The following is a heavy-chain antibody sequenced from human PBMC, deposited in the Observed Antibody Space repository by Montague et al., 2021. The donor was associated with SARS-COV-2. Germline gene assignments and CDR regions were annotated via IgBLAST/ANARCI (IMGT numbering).Heavy chain of an antibody. Sequence: SLRLSCAASGFTFDNYTMHWVRQAPGKGLEWVSLISWDGATTYYADSVKGRFTISRDNTDNSLYPQMNSLRPEDTAFYFCGKERAKYVWSETLDDWGQGTLVTASS. V-gene: IGHV3-43*01. CDR3: GKERAKYVWSETLDD. CDR2: ISWDGATT. CDR1: GFTFDNYT. D-gene: IGHD2-21*01. J-gene: IGHJ4*02.